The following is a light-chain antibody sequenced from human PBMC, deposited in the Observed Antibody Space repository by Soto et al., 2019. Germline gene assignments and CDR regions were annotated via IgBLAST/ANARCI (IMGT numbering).Light chain of an antibody. CDR3: RLRSNLPLT. J-gene: IGKJ5*01. CDR1: QSVSSY. V-gene: IGKV3-11*01. CDR2: DAS. Sequence: EIVLTQSPATLSLSPGERATLSCRASQSVSSYLAWYQQKPGQAPRLLIYDASNTATAIPARFSGGGAGTDFTLTISSLVTEVCAIYYCRLRSNLPLTFGKGTRRET.